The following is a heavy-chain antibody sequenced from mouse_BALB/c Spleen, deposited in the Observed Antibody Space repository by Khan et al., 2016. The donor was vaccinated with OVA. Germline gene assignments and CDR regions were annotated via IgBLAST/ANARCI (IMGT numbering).Heavy chain of an antibody. V-gene: IGHV5-15*02. CDR2: ISSLAYSI. CDR1: GFTFSDYG. Sequence: EVELVESGGGLVQPGGSRKLSCAASGFTFSDYGLAWDRQAPGKGPVWVAFISSLAYSIYYADTETGRFTISRENAKKTLYLEMNCLRSEDTAMYYCASSWDMDYWGQGTSVTVSS. J-gene: IGHJ4*01. D-gene: IGHD4-1*01. CDR3: ASSWDMDY.